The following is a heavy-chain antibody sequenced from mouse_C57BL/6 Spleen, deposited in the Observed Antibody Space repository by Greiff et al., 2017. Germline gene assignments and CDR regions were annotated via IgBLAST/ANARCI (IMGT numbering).Heavy chain of an antibody. CDR3: ARPGKLGRGYFDY. CDR2: ISSGSSTI. D-gene: IGHD4-1*01. Sequence: DVQLVESGGGLVKPGGSLKLSCAASGFTFSDYGMHWVRQAPEKGLEWVAYISSGSSTIYYADTVKGRFTISRDNAKNTLFLQMTSLRSEDTAMCYCARPGKLGRGYFDYWGQGTTLTVSS. J-gene: IGHJ2*01. CDR1: GFTFSDYG. V-gene: IGHV5-17*01.